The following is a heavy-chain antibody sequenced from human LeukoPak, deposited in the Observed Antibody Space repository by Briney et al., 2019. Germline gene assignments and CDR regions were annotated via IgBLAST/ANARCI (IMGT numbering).Heavy chain of an antibody. CDR2: IWYDGSNE. D-gene: IGHD3-22*01. Sequence: PGGSLRLSCAASGFTFSSYGMHWVRQAPGKGLEWVAVIWYDGSNEYYADSVKGRFTISRDNSKNTLYLQMNSPRAEDTAVYYCARDSYHYDSSGHTYNWFDPWGQGTLVTVFS. CDR3: ARDSYHYDSSGHTYNWFDP. J-gene: IGHJ5*02. CDR1: GFTFSSYG. V-gene: IGHV3-33*01.